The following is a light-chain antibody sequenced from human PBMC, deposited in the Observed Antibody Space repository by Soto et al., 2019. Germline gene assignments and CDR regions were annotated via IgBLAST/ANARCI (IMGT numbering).Light chain of an antibody. CDR3: SSYARRNNLL. Sequence: QSALTQPPSASGSRGQSVTMSCTGTSSDIGDYDYVSWYQQHPGKAPKLIIYEVTKRPSGVPDRFSGSKSGNSASLTVSGLQAEDEGDYFCSSYARRNNLLFGGGTKVTVL. V-gene: IGLV2-8*01. CDR1: SSDIGDYDY. CDR2: EVT. J-gene: IGLJ2*01.